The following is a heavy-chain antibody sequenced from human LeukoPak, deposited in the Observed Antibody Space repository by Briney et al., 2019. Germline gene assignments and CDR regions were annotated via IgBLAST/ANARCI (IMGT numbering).Heavy chain of an antibody. J-gene: IGHJ4*02. CDR1: GFIFRSYS. CDR3: ARAHYYDSSGPALDY. D-gene: IGHD3-22*01. V-gene: IGHV3-48*04. Sequence: PGVSLRLSCAASGFIFRSYSMKWVRQAPGKGLEWVSYISSSSSTIYYADSVKGRFTISRDNAKNTLYLQMNSLRAEDTAVYYCARAHYYDSSGPALDYWGQGTLVTVSS. CDR2: ISSSSSTI.